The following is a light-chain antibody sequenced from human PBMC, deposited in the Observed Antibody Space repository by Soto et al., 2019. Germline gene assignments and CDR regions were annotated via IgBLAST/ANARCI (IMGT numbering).Light chain of an antibody. V-gene: IGLV1-44*01. CDR3: AAWDDSLDGVV. CDR1: SSDVGGYNY. J-gene: IGLJ2*01. CDR2: SNS. Sequence: QSALTQPPSASGSPGQSVAISCTGTSSDVGGYNYVSWYQQLPGTAPKLLIFSNSQRPSGVPDRFSGSKSATSASLAISGLQSEDEADYYCAAWDDSLDGVVFGGGTKLTVL.